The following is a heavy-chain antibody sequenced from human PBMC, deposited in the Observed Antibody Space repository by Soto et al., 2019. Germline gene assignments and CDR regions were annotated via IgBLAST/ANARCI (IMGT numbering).Heavy chain of an antibody. CDR2: IYPGDSDT. V-gene: IGHV5-51*01. Sequence: GESLKISCKCSGYSFTSYWIGLVRQMPGKGLEWMGIIYPGDSDTRYSPSFQGQVTISADKSISTAYLQWSSLKASDTAMYYCARHYCSSTSYYYYYYYGMDVWGQGTTVTVSS. D-gene: IGHD2-2*01. CDR3: ARHYCSSTSYYYYYYYGMDV. J-gene: IGHJ6*02. CDR1: GYSFTSYW.